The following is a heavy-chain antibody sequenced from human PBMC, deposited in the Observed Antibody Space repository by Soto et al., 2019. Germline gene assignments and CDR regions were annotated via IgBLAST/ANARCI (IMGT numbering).Heavy chain of an antibody. V-gene: IGHV4-31*03. Sequence: QVQLQESGPGLVKPSQTLSLTCTVSGGSISSGGYYWSWIRQHPGKGLEWIGYIYYSGSTYYNPSLKSRVTISVDTSKNQSSLKLSSVTAADTAVYYCARDVVVVPAAMRVGWFDPWGQGTLVTVSS. D-gene: IGHD2-2*01. CDR1: GGSISSGGYY. CDR2: IYYSGST. CDR3: ARDVVVVPAAMRVGWFDP. J-gene: IGHJ5*02.